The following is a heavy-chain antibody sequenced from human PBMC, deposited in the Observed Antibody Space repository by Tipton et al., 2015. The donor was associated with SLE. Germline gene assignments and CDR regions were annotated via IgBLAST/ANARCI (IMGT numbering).Heavy chain of an antibody. D-gene: IGHD3-9*01. CDR1: GGSINSYY. J-gene: IGHJ3*02. V-gene: IGHV4-4*07. CDR3: AGTNYDVLTGYHRVDTFDI. CDR2: FHSSGIL. Sequence: TLSLTCTASGGSINSYYWTWVRQPAGKGLEWIGHFHSSGILNYNPSLKSRVTISVDTSKNQFSLELSSVTAADTAVYYCAGTNYDVLTGYHRVDTFDIWGQGTMVTVSS.